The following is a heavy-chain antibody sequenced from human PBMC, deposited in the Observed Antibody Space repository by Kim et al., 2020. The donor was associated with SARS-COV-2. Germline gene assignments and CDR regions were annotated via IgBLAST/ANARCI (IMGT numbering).Heavy chain of an antibody. CDR1: GFTFDDYS. Sequence: GGSLRLSCAASGFTFDDYSMSWVRQAPGKGLEWVSGINWNGGSTGYADPVKGRFTISRDNAKNSLYLQMNSRKSEDTALYYCAGDHRGDYGDYAWFDPWGQGTLVTVSS. V-gene: IGHV3-20*04. CDR3: AGDHRGDYGDYAWFDP. D-gene: IGHD4-17*01. CDR2: INWNGGST. J-gene: IGHJ5*02.